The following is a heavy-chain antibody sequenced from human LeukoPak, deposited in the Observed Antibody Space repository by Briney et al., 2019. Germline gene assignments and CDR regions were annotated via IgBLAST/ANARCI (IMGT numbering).Heavy chain of an antibody. J-gene: IGHJ6*03. CDR1: GFTFSSYA. CDR3: AKGPGLNYYYYMDV. D-gene: IGHD3/OR15-3a*01. V-gene: IGHV3-23*01. CDR2: ISGSGGST. Sequence: GGSLRLSCAASGFTFSSYAMSWVRQAPGKGLEWVSAISGSGGSTYYADSVKGRFTISRDNSKNTLYLQMSSLRAEDTAVYYCAKGPGLNYYYYMDVRGKGTTVTVSS.